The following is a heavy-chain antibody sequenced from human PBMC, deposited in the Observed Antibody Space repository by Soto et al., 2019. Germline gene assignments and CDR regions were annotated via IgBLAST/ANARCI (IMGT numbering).Heavy chain of an antibody. J-gene: IGHJ4*02. CDR3: ARFHYYDSSGTYLDY. Sequence: LSLTCAVSGGSISRGGYSWSWIRQPPGKVLEWLGYIYHSGSTYYNPSLKSRVTISVARSKNQFSLTLSSVTAADTAVYYCARFHYYDSSGTYLDYWGQGTLVTVSA. CDR1: GGSISRGGYS. D-gene: IGHD3-22*01. V-gene: IGHV4-30-2*01. CDR2: IYHSGST.